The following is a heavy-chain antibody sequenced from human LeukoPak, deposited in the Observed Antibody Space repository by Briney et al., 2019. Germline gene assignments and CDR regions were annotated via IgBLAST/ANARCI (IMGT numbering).Heavy chain of an antibody. CDR2: IYYSGST. Sequence: PSQTLSLTCTVSGGSISSSDYYWSWIRQPPGKGLEWIGYIYYSGSTYYNPSLKSRVTISVDTSKNQFSLKLSSVTAADTAVYYRARVPGPNWFDPWGQGTLVTVSS. CDR1: GGSISSSDYY. V-gene: IGHV4-30-4*01. CDR3: ARVPGPNWFDP. J-gene: IGHJ5*02.